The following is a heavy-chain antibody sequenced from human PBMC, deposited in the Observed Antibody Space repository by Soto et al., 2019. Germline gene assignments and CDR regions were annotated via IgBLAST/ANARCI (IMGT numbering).Heavy chain of an antibody. V-gene: IGHV1-69*13. CDR1: GGTFSSYA. J-gene: IGHJ4*02. D-gene: IGHD4-4*01. CDR3: AKDKKKSNPTHLFDY. CDR2: IIPIFGTA. Sequence: ASVKVSCKASGGTFSSYAISWVRQAPGQGLEWMGGIIPIFGTANYAQKFQGRVTITADESTSTAYMELSSLRSEDTAVYYCAKDKKKSNPTHLFDYWGQGTLVTVSS.